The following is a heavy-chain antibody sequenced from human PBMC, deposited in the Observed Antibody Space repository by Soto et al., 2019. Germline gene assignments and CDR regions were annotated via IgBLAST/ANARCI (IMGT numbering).Heavy chain of an antibody. CDR2: IYYSGST. Sequence: SETLSLTCTVSGGSISSGDYYWSWIRQPPGKGLEWIGYIYYSGSTYYSPSLKSRVTISVDTSKNQFSLKLSSVTAADTAVYYCARVSVSSRNGQLHFDYWGQGTLVTVSS. CDR1: GGSISSGDYY. D-gene: IGHD6-13*01. J-gene: IGHJ4*02. V-gene: IGHV4-30-4*01. CDR3: ARVSVSSRNGQLHFDY.